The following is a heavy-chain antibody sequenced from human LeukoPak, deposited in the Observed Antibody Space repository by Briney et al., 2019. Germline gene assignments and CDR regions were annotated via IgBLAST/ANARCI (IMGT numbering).Heavy chain of an antibody. Sequence: SETLSLTCTVSGGSISSYYWSWIRQPPGKGLEWIGYIYYSGSTNYNPSLKSRVTISVDTSKNQFSLKLSSVTAADTAVYYCARHGRGDLYYFDYWGQGTLVTASS. D-gene: IGHD3-10*01. J-gene: IGHJ4*02. V-gene: IGHV4-59*08. CDR1: GGSISSYY. CDR2: IYYSGST. CDR3: ARHGRGDLYYFDY.